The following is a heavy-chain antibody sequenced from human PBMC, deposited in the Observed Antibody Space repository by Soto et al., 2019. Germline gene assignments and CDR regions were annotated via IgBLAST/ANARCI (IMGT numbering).Heavy chain of an antibody. CDR2: ISYDGGST. D-gene: IGHD2-2*01. Sequence: QVHVVESGGGVVQPGRSLRLSCAVSGFTFSDYAMHWVRQAPGKGLEWVAAISYDGGSTYYADSVKGRFTFSRDNSNYMLYLKMNSLRPGDTALYYCVRGSEYQMLNYGMDVWGQGTTVIVSS. V-gene: IGHV3-30-3*01. CDR1: GFTFSDYA. CDR3: VRGSEYQMLNYGMDV. J-gene: IGHJ6*02.